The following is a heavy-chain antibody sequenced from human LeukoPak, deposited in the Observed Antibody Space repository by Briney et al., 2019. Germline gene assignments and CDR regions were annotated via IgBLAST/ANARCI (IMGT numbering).Heavy chain of an antibody. V-gene: IGHV4-59*08. CDR3: ARGRITISVVVRNYFDY. CDR1: GGSISSYY. CDR2: IYYSGST. Sequence: NPSETLSLICTVSGGSISSYYWSWIRQPPGKGLEWIGYIYYSGSTNYNPSLKSRVTISVDTSKNQFSLKLSSVTAADTAVYYCARGRITISVVVRNYFDYWCQGTLVTVSS. D-gene: IGHD3-3*01. J-gene: IGHJ4*02.